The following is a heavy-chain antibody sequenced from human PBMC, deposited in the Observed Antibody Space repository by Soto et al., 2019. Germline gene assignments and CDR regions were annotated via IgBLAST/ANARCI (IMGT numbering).Heavy chain of an antibody. CDR3: ARQEAGPGTPVDS. CDR1: GGSINGYY. Sequence: QERLQESGPGLVKPSETLSLTCSVSGGSINGYYWNWIRQPPGKGLEWLGNVYFSGSTHYNPSLEARLTISVDTSKKQISLKLRSVTAAETAVYYCARQEAGPGTPVDSWGQGTLVSVSS. J-gene: IGHJ4*02. D-gene: IGHD6-19*01. V-gene: IGHV4-59*01. CDR2: VYFSGST.